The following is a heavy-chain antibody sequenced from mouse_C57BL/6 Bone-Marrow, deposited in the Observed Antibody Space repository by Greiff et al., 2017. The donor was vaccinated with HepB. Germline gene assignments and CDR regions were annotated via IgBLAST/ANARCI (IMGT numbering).Heavy chain of an antibody. CDR3: ARDRIYDDYLDY. V-gene: IGHV5-6*02. Sequence: EVKLEESGGDLVKPGGSLKLSCAASGFTFSSYGMSWVRQTPDKRLEWVATISSGGSYTYYPDSVKGRFTITRDNAKNTLYLQMSRLKSEDTAMYYGARDRIYDDYLDYGGRGTSVTVSA. CDR2: ISSGGSYT. D-gene: IGHD2-4*01. CDR1: GFTFSSYG. J-gene: IGHJ4*01.